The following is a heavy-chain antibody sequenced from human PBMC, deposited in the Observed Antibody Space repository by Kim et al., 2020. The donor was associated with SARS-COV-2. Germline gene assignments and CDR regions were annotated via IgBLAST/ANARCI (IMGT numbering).Heavy chain of an antibody. CDR2: IDPSDSYT. J-gene: IGHJ3*02. V-gene: IGHV5-10-1*01. Sequence: GESLKISCKGSGYSFTSYWISWVRQMPGKGLEWMGRIDPSDSYTNYSPSFQGHVTISADKSISTAYLQWSSLKASDTAMYYCARHEVRDGYNHAFDIWGQGTMVTVSS. D-gene: IGHD5-12*01. CDR3: ARHEVRDGYNHAFDI. CDR1: GYSFTSYW.